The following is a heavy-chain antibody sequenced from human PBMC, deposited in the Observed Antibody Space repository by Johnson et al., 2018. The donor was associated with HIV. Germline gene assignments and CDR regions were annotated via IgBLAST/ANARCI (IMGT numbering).Heavy chain of an antibody. V-gene: IGHV3-66*02. CDR2: IYSGGST. Sequence: VQLVESGGGLVQPGGSLRLSCAASGFTVSSNYMSWVRQAPGKGLEWVSVIYSGGSTYYADSVKGRFTISRDNSKNTLYLQMNSLRAEDTAVYYCARASSGYYSDAFDIWGQVTMVTVSS. CDR3: ARASSGYYSDAFDI. J-gene: IGHJ3*02. CDR1: GFTVSSNY. D-gene: IGHD3-22*01.